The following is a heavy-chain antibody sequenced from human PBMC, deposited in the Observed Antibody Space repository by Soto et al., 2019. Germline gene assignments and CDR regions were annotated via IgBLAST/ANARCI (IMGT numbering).Heavy chain of an antibody. V-gene: IGHV4-59*01. CDR1: GGSISSYY. J-gene: IGHJ6*04. CDR2: IYYSGST. Sequence: SETLSLTCTVSGGSISSYYWSWIRQPPGKGLEWIGYIYYSGSTNYNPSLKSRVTISVDTSKNQFSLKLSSVTAADTAVYYCARISSSWSRYYGMDVWGKGTTVTVPS. CDR3: ARISSSWSRYYGMDV. D-gene: IGHD6-13*01.